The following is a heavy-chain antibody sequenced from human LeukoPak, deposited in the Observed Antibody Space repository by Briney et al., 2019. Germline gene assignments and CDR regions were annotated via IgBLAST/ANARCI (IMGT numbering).Heavy chain of an antibody. V-gene: IGHV4-4*02. CDR1: GASLISNNW. CDR2: IWHSGTT. Sequence: PSETLSLTCAVSGASLISNNWWSWVRQPSGKGLEWIGEIWHSGTTNYNPSLKSRVTISVDNSKDQFSLKLNSVTAADTAVYYCMGADYGGHWGQGTLVTVSS. J-gene: IGHJ4*02. CDR3: MGADYGGH. D-gene: IGHD4-17*01.